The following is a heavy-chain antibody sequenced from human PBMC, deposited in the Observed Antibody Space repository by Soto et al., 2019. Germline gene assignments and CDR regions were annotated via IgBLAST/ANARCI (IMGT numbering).Heavy chain of an antibody. Sequence: QIQLVQSAAEVKKPGASVKVSCKTSGYTFVSYGISWVRQAPGQGLEWMGWISPYNGNTNFAQRFRGRVTLTTDTSTDIVYMDLGSLKSDDTAVYYWARDQNFFDSSGYYDHWGQGTLITVSS. D-gene: IGHD3-22*01. CDR3: ARDQNFFDSSGYYDH. CDR1: GYTFVSYG. CDR2: ISPYNGNT. J-gene: IGHJ5*02. V-gene: IGHV1-18*04.